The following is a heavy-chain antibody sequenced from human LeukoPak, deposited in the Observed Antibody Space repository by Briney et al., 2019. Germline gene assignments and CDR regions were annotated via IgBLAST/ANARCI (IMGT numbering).Heavy chain of an antibody. CDR2: IYTGGST. V-gene: IGHV4-61*02. CDR3: ARRGRIAARGFDY. Sequence: PSETLSLTCTVSGGSISSGSSFWTWIRQPAGKGLEWVGRIYTGGSTNYNPSLKSRVTISVDTSKNQFSLKLSSVTAADTAVYYCARRGRIAARGFDYWGQGTLVTVSS. D-gene: IGHD6-6*01. J-gene: IGHJ4*02. CDR1: GGSISSGSSF.